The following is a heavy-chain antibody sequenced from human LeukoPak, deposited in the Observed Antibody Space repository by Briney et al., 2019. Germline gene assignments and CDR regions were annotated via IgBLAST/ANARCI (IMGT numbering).Heavy chain of an antibody. Sequence: ASVKVSCKASGYTFTGYYMHWVRQAPGQGLEWMGWINPNSGGTNYAQKFQGRVTMTRDTSISTAYMELSRLRSDDTAVYYCARDLTYSSSWYSYYYYMDVWGKGTTVTISS. CDR1: GYTFTGYY. D-gene: IGHD6-13*01. CDR3: ARDLTYSSSWYSYYYYMDV. J-gene: IGHJ6*03. V-gene: IGHV1-2*02. CDR2: INPNSGGT.